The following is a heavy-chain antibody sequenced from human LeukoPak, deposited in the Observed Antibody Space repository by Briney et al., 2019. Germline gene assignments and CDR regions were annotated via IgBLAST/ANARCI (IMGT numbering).Heavy chain of an antibody. V-gene: IGHV4-59*12. CDR1: GGSFSGYY. Sequence: SETLSLTCTVYGGSFSGYYRSWIRQPPGKGLEWIAYIYESGDTYQNPSLKGRVTISADRSKNQFSLKLSSVTAADTAIYYCARLLAADPNLDYWGQGTLVTVSS. D-gene: IGHD3-3*02. J-gene: IGHJ4*02. CDR3: ARLLAADPNLDY. CDR2: IYESGDT.